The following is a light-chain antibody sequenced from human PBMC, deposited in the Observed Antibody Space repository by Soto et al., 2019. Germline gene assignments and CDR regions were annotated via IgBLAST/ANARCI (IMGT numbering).Light chain of an antibody. V-gene: IGKV1-39*01. CDR3: QQTYSTPIT. J-gene: IGKJ5*01. CDR1: QTVRTY. Sequence: DIQMTQSPSSLSASVGDRVTIRCRASQTVRTYLNWYQQKPGIAPKLLIYAASSLQSGVPSRFSGSGSGTDFTLTISSLQPEDFATYYCQQTYSTPITFGQGTRLEIK. CDR2: AAS.